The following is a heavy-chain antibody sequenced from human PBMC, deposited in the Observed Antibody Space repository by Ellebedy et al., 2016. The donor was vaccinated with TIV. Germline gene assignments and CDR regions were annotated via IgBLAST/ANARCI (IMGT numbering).Heavy chain of an antibody. CDR1: GYAFSNYG. V-gene: IGHV1-18*01. D-gene: IGHD6-19*01. Sequence: ASVKVSCKASGYAFSNYGFTWVRQAPGQGLEWLGWISAYNGKTNYAQKFQGRVTMTTDTPTSPVYMDLRSLRSDDTAVYYCARFLDSFGWPWDGMDVWGQGTAVTVSS. CDR2: ISAYNGKT. CDR3: ARFLDSFGWPWDGMDV. J-gene: IGHJ6*02.